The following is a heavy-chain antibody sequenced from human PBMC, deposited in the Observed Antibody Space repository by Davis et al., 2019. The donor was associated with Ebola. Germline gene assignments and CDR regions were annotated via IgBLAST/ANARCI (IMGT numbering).Heavy chain of an antibody. J-gene: IGHJ6*03. Sequence: ASVKVSCKASGYTLTDYQMHWVRQAPGQGLEWMGGINPISGDTNYAQKLQGRVTMTTDTSTSTAYMELRSLRSDDTAVYYCARDIGGVVWGKGTTVTVSS. CDR2: INPISGDT. D-gene: IGHD1-26*01. CDR1: GYTLTDYQ. CDR3: ARDIGGVV. V-gene: IGHV1-2*02.